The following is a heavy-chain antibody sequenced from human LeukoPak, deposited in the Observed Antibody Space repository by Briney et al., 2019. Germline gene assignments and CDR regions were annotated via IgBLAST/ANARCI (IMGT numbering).Heavy chain of an antibody. V-gene: IGHV1-69*05. Sequence: ASVKVSCKASGGTFSSYAISWVRQAPGQGLEWMGGIIPIFGTANYAQKFQGRVTMTRNTSISTAYMELSSLRSEDTAVYYCARAFASWYDAFDIWGQGTMVTVSS. J-gene: IGHJ3*02. CDR3: ARAFASWYDAFDI. CDR2: IIPIFGTA. D-gene: IGHD6-13*01. CDR1: GGTFSSYA.